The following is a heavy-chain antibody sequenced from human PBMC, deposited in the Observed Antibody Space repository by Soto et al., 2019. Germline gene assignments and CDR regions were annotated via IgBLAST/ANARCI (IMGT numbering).Heavy chain of an antibody. CDR1: GFTFSNAW. CDR3: ATAIVLPGRNY. CDR2: VESQTDPGTT. D-gene: IGHD1-26*01. Sequence: EVQLVESGGGLVKPGGSLRLSCAASGFTFSNAWMTWVRQAPGKGLEWVGRVESQTDPGTTDYAEPVKGRFLITRDDSKNTLYLQMNGLNTEDTAVYYCATAIVLPGRNYSGPGTLVTVSS. V-gene: IGHV3-15*04. J-gene: IGHJ4*01.